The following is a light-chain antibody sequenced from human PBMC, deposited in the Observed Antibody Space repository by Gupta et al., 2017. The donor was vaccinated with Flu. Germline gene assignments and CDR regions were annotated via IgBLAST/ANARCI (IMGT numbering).Light chain of an antibody. CDR3: QVLDGNSHHVV. CDR1: TIGSKR. CDR2: NDS. Sequence: SFVLTQPPSVSAAPGQTARSNGGEYTIGSKRVNWYQQKAGQAPMLVVYNDSGLPSGIAERFSGSNSGNTATLTISGVEAGDEADYYCQVLDGNSHHVVFGGGTKLTVL. J-gene: IGLJ2*01. V-gene: IGLV3-21*02.